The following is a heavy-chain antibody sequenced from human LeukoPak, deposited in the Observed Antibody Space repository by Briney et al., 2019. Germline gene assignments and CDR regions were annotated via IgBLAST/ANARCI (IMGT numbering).Heavy chain of an antibody. D-gene: IGHD3-22*01. Sequence: SETLSLTCTVSAGSISSYYWTWIRQAPGKGLEWIVNVYYTGSTSSNPSLKSRVTISEAASNKHFFLMLTPVTAAVPAVYYVARYLSSGLDFWGQGTLVTVSS. CDR1: AGSISSYY. V-gene: IGHV4-59*12. J-gene: IGHJ4*02. CDR2: VYYTGST. CDR3: ARYLSSGLDF.